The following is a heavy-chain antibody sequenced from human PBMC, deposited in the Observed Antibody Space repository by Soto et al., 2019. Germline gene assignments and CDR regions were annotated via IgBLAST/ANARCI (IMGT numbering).Heavy chain of an antibody. D-gene: IGHD2-15*01. CDR2: ISGSGGST. V-gene: IGHV3-23*01. J-gene: IGHJ1*01. CDR1: GFTFSSYA. Sequence: EVQLLESGGGLVQPGGSLRLSCAASGFTFSSYAMSWVRQAPGKGLEWVSAISGSGGSTYYADSVKGRFTISRDNSKNTLYLQMNSLRAEDTAVYYCAKLPTGYCSGGSCKYFQHWGQGTLVTVSS. CDR3: AKLPTGYCSGGSCKYFQH.